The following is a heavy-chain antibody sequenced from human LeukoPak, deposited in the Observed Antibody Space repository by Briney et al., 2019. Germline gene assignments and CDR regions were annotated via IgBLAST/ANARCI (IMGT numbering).Heavy chain of an antibody. V-gene: IGHV4-34*01. D-gene: IGHD6-13*01. CDR2: INHSGST. CDR1: GFTFSSYS. J-gene: IGHJ4*02. CDR3: ARGIAAAGTPSYFDY. Sequence: GSLRLSCAASGFTFSSYSMNWVRQAPGKGLEWIGEINHSGSTNYNPSLKSRVTISVDTSKNQFSLKLSSVTAADTAVYYCARGIAAAGTPSYFDYWGQGTLVTVSS.